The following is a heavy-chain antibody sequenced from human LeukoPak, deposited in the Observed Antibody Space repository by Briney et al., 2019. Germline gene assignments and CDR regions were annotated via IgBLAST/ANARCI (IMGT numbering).Heavy chain of an antibody. J-gene: IGHJ6*03. D-gene: IGHD6-19*01. CDR1: GRTFSSYA. CDR2: IIPIFGKT. CDR3: ATVLESSGWYDPENYFNYYMDV. Sequence: SVKVSCKASGRTFSSYAISWVRQAPGQGLEWMGWIIPIFGKTNYAQKFQGRVTITTGASTSTAYMELSSLRSEDRAVYSCATVLESSGWYDPENYFNYYMDVWGKGTTVTVSS. V-gene: IGHV1-69*05.